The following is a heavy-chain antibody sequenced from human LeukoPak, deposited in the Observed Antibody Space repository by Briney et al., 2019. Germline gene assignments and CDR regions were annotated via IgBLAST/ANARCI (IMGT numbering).Heavy chain of an antibody. CDR2: IKQDGSEK. CDR3: ARDGYDYVWGSYRYAY. V-gene: IGHV3-7*01. CDR1: GFTFSSYW. J-gene: IGHJ4*02. D-gene: IGHD3-16*02. Sequence: PGGSLRLSCEGSGFTFSSYWMSWVRQAPGKGLEWVANIKQDGSEKYYVDSVKGRFTISRGNAKNSLYLQMNSLRAEDTAVYYCARDGYDYVWGSYRYAYWGQGTLVTVSS.